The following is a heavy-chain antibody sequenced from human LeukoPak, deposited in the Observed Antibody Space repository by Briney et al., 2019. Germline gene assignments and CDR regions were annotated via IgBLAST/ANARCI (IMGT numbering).Heavy chain of an antibody. CDR1: GFTFSSYS. CDR2: ISSSGSYI. J-gene: IGHJ4*02. Sequence: GGSLRLSCAASGFTFSSYSMNWVRQAPGKGLEWVSSISSSGSYIYYADSVKGRFTISRDNAKNSLYLQMNSLRAEDTAVYYCVRAGSQRDTSCAHWGQGTLVTASS. CDR3: VRAGSQRDTSCAH. V-gene: IGHV3-21*01. D-gene: IGHD2-2*01.